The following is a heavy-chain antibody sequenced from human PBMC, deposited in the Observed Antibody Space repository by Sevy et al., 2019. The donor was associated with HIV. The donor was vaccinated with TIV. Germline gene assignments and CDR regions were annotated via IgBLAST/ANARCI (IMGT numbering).Heavy chain of an antibody. Sequence: SETLSLTCTVSGGSISSGSYFWTWIRQHPGKGLEWIGYIHYSGTTYYNPSLKSRLTISVDTSKNEFSLTRNSVTAADTAMYYCARQYYYATSGFYWYFDLWGRGTLVTVSS. D-gene: IGHD3-22*01. CDR3: ARQYYYATSGFYWYFDL. J-gene: IGHJ2*01. V-gene: IGHV4-31*03. CDR1: GGSISSGSYF. CDR2: IHYSGTT.